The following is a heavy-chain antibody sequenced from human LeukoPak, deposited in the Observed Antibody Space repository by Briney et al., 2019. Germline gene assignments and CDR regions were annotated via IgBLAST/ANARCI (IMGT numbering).Heavy chain of an antibody. CDR2: IYRTGST. V-gene: IGHV4-61*02. CDR1: GGSIDSGDDY. CDR3: ARGFAPPVGYYYMDL. Sequence: PSETLSLTCTVSGGSIDSGDDYWSWIRQPAGKGPEFIGRIYRTGSTTSNPSLQDRLTISIDTPKNQFSLQLTSVTAADTATYYCARGFAPPVGYYYMDLWGRGTTVTVSS. D-gene: IGHD1-26*01. J-gene: IGHJ6*03.